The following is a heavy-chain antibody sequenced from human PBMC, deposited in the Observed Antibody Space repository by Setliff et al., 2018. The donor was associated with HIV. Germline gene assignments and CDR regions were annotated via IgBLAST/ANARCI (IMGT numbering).Heavy chain of an antibody. D-gene: IGHD6-13*01. CDR2: IYYSGST. J-gene: IGHJ5*02. CDR3: ARGEQLVDSWFDP. CDR1: GGSIRSSIYY. Sequence: SETLSLTCTVSGGSIRSSIYYWGWVRQPPGKGLEWIGSIYYSGSTYYNPSLQSRLTISVDTSRNQFSLKLNSVTAADTAVYYCARGEQLVDSWFDPWGQGTLVTVS. V-gene: IGHV4-39*07.